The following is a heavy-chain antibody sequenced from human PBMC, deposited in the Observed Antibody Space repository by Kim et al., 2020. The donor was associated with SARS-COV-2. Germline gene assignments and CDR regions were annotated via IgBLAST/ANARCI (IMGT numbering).Heavy chain of an antibody. V-gene: IGHV4-61*07. CDR3: ARLAGGSGWYQDY. Sequence: YHPSLKSRVTISVDTSKNQFSLKLSSVTAADTAVYYCARLAGGSGWYQDYWGQGTLVTVSS. J-gene: IGHJ4*02. D-gene: IGHD6-19*01.